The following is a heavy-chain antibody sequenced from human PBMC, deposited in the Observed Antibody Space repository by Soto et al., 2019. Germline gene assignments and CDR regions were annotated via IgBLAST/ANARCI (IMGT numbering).Heavy chain of an antibody. D-gene: IGHD3-3*01. CDR1: GYSFSGYY. CDR3: AGYCSFLEWYCYGMDV. Sequence: QVQLVQSGAEVKKPGASVKVSCKASGYSFSGYYIHWVRQAPGQGLEWMGWINPNSGETDYAQKFLGRVTMTSDTSISTAFMALSSLRSDDTAVYYCAGYCSFLEWYCYGMDVWGQGTRVTVSS. J-gene: IGHJ6*02. V-gene: IGHV1-2*02. CDR2: INPNSGET.